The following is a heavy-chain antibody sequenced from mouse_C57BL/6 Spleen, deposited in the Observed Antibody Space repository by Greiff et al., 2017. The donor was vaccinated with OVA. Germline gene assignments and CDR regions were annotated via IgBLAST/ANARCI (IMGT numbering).Heavy chain of an antibody. CDR3: ARGWERYYLDY. CDR1: GYTFTSYW. J-gene: IGHJ2*01. V-gene: IGHV1-55*01. CDR2: IYPGSGST. D-gene: IGHD1-1*02. Sequence: QVQLKQPGAELVKPGASVKMSCKASGYTFTSYWITWVKQRPGQGLEWIGDIYPGSGSTNYNEKFKSKATLTVDTSSSTAYMQLSSLTSEDSAVYYCARGWERYYLDYWGQGTTLSVSS.